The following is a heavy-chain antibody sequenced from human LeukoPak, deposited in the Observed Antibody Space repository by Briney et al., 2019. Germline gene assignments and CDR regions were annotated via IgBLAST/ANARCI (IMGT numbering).Heavy chain of an antibody. Sequence: PSETLSLTCTVSGGPISSYYWSWIRQPPGKGLEWIGYIYYSGSTNYNPSLKSRVTISVDTSKNQFSLKLSSVAAADTAVYYCARGFYTYFDPWGQGTLVTVSS. J-gene: IGHJ5*02. CDR3: ARGFYTYFDP. D-gene: IGHD2/OR15-2a*01. CDR2: IYYSGST. CDR1: GGPISSYY. V-gene: IGHV4-59*12.